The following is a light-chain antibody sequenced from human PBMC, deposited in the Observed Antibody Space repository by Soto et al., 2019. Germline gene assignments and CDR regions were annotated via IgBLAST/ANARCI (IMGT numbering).Light chain of an antibody. CDR1: QSIGPW. V-gene: IGKV1-5*03. J-gene: IGKJ1*01. CDR2: KAS. Sequence: DIQMPQSPYTLSASVGDRVTITCRASQSIGPWSAWYQQKPRKAPKLLIYKASSLESGVPSRFSVRGSGTEVTLTNSSLQPDDFATYYCQHYNSPWTFDQGNKVEIK. CDR3: QHYNSPWT.